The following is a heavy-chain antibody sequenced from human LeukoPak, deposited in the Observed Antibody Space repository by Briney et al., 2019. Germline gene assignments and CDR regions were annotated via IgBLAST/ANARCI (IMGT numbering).Heavy chain of an antibody. CDR1: GFTVSSNY. CDR3: ARDLTY. Sequence: GGSLTLSCAPSGFTVSSNYMSWLRQAPGKGLEWVSVIYSGSSTYYADSVKGRFTISRDNSKNTLYLQMNSLRAEDTAVYYCARDLTYWGQGTLVTVSS. V-gene: IGHV3-53*01. J-gene: IGHJ4*02. CDR2: IYSGSST.